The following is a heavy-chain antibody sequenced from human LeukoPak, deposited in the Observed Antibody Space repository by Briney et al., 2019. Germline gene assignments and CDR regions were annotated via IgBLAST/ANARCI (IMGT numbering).Heavy chain of an antibody. CDR3: ARYSHYVRWFDP. Sequence: SETLSLICTVSGASIRSTYWSWIRPPTGKGLEWNVNINYGGNANYNPSLKSRVTISLDTPKNQFSLKLTSVTAADTAVYYCARYSHYVRWFDPWGQGTLVTVSS. CDR1: GASIRSTY. D-gene: IGHD4-11*01. CDR2: INYGGNA. J-gene: IGHJ5*02. V-gene: IGHV4-59*01.